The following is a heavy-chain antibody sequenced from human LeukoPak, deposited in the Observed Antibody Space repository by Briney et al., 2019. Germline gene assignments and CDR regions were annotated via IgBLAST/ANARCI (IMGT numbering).Heavy chain of an antibody. Sequence: ASVKVSCKASGYTFTGYYMHWVRQAPGQGLEWMGWINPNSGGTNYAQKFQGRVTMTRDTSISTAYMELSRLRSDDTAVYYCARGLYYDIGGAFDIWGQGTMVTVSS. D-gene: IGHD3-9*01. J-gene: IGHJ3*02. CDR1: GYTFTGYY. CDR2: INPNSGGT. V-gene: IGHV1-2*02. CDR3: ARGLYYDIGGAFDI.